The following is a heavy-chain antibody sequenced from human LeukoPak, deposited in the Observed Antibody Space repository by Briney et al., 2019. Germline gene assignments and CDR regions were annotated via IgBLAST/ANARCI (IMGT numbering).Heavy chain of an antibody. CDR2: IKQDGSGK. V-gene: IGHV3-7*01. Sequence: GGSLRLSCAASGFTFSSYWMSWVRQAPGKGLEWVANIKQDGSGKYYVDSVKGRFTISRDNAKNSLYLQMNSLRAEDTAVYYCAREQWLVLYDYWGQGTLVTVSS. CDR1: GFTFSSYW. CDR3: AREQWLVLYDY. D-gene: IGHD6-19*01. J-gene: IGHJ4*02.